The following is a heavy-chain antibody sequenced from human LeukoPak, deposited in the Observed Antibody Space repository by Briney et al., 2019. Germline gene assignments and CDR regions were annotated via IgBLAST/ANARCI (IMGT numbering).Heavy chain of an antibody. CDR3: ARLEMATIDY. V-gene: IGHV4-39*01. CDR2: IYYSGST. D-gene: IGHD5-24*01. CDR1: GGSISSSSYY. Sequence: SETLSLTCTVSGGSISSSSYYWGWIRQPPGKGLELIGSIYYSGSTYYNPSLKSRVTISVDTSKNQFSLKLSSVTAADTAVYYCARLEMATIDYWGQGTLVTVSS. J-gene: IGHJ4*02.